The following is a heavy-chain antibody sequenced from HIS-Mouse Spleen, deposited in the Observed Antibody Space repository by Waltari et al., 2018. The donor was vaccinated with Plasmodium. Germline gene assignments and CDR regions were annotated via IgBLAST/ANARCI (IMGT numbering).Heavy chain of an antibody. CDR2: ISSSSSYI. J-gene: IGHJ4*02. V-gene: IGHV3-21*01. Sequence: VQLVESGGGLVKHGGSLRLSCAASGFTYSSYSMNWVRQASGKGLEWVSSISSSSSYIYYADSVKGRFTISRDNAKNSLYLQMNSLRAEDTAVYYCARDRSAAALLGYWGQGTLDTVSS. CDR3: ARDRSAAALLGY. D-gene: IGHD6-13*01. CDR1: GFTYSSYS.